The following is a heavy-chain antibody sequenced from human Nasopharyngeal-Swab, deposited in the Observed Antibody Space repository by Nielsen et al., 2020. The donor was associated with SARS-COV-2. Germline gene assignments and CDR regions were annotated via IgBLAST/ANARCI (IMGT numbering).Heavy chain of an antibody. CDR1: GYTFTSYY. J-gene: IGHJ6*02. CDR3: ARDPTPAVDSSSSLDYYYGMDV. V-gene: IGHV1-46*01. CDR2: INPSGGST. D-gene: IGHD6-6*01. Sequence: ASVKVSCKASGYTFTSYYMYWVRQAPGQGLEWMGIINPSGGSTSYAQKFQGRVTMTRDTSTSTVYMELSSLRSEDTAVYYCARDPTPAVDSSSSLDYYYGMDVWGQGTTVTVSS.